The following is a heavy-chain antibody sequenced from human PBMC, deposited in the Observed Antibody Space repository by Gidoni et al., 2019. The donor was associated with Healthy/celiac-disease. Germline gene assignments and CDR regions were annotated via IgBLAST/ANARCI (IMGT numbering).Heavy chain of an antibody. J-gene: IGHJ5*02. CDR2: IYYSGST. Sequence: QVQLQESGPGLVKPSPTLSLTCTVSGGSISRGGYYWSWIRQHPGKGLDWIGYIYYSGSTYYNPSLKSRVTISVDTSKNQFSLKLSSVTAADTAVYYCATAVAGDNWFDPWGQGTLVTVSS. CDR3: ATAVAGDNWFDP. CDR1: GGSISRGGYY. D-gene: IGHD6-19*01. V-gene: IGHV4-31*03.